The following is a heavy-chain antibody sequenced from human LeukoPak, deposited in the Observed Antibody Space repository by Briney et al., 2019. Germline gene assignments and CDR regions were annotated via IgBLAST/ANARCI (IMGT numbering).Heavy chain of an antibody. J-gene: IGHJ5*02. CDR1: GYPIGLDYY. CDR3: ARQDRTYYYGSGRGNWFDP. V-gene: IGHV4-38-2*02. Sequence: SETLSLTCKVSGYPIGLDYYWVWIRQAPGRGLQWIGGFHRGRIQYNSALKSRVTISIDSSKNQFSLRMWPVTAADTAVYYCARQDRTYYYGSGRGNWFDPWGQGTLVTVSS. D-gene: IGHD3-10*01. CDR2: FHRGRI.